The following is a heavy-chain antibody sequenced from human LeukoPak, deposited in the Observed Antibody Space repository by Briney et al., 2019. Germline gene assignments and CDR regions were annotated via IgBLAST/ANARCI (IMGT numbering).Heavy chain of an antibody. CDR3: ARSFSGSYPNFDY. Sequence: PGGSLRLSCAASGFIFSSYAMHWVRQAPGKGLEWVALISYDGSDQYYADSVKGRFTISRDNSKNTLYLQMNSLRAEDTAVYYCARSFSGSYPNFDYWGQGALVTVSS. J-gene: IGHJ4*02. V-gene: IGHV3-30*04. D-gene: IGHD1-26*01. CDR1: GFIFSSYA. CDR2: ISYDGSDQ.